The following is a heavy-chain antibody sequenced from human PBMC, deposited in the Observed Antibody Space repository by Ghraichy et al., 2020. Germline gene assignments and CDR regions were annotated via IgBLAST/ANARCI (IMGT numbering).Heavy chain of an antibody. V-gene: IGHV3-11*01. CDR1: GFTFSDYY. CDR2: ISSSSSSI. CDR3: ARWEFLSGYDLDYYYGMDV. J-gene: IGHJ6*02. D-gene: IGHD5-12*01. Sequence: GGSLRLSCAASGFTFSDYYMSWIRQAPGKGLENFSYISSSSSSIYYADSAKGRFSISRDNTKNSLYLQMNSLRAEDTAVYYCARWEFLSGYDLDYYYGMDVWGQGTTVTVSS.